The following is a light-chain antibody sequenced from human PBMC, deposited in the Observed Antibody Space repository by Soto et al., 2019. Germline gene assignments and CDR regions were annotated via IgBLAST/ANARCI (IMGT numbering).Light chain of an antibody. CDR2: TNN. V-gene: IGLV1-44*01. CDR1: SSNIGSNT. J-gene: IGLJ2*01. Sequence: QPVLTQPPSASGTPGQRVTISCSGSSSNIGSNTVNWYQQLPGTAPKLLIYTNNQRPSGVPDRFSGSKSGTSASLAISGLQSEDEADYDCAAWDDSLKGPVFGGGTKLTVL. CDR3: AAWDDSLKGPV.